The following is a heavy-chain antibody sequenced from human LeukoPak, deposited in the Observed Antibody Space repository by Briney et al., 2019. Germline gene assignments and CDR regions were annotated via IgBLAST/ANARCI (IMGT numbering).Heavy chain of an antibody. D-gene: IGHD3-3*01. Sequence: GGSLRLSCAASGFTFSSYAMHWVRQAPGKGLEWEAVISYDGSNKYYADSVKGRFTISRDNSKNTLYLQMNSLRAEDTAVYYCARGGDFWSGTAFDYWGQGTLVTVSS. CDR1: GFTFSSYA. CDR2: ISYDGSNK. J-gene: IGHJ4*02. V-gene: IGHV3-30*04. CDR3: ARGGDFWSGTAFDY.